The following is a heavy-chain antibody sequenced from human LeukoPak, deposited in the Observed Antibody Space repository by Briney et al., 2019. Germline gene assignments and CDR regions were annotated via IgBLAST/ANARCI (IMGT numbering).Heavy chain of an antibody. Sequence: GGSLRLSCAASGFTFSSYAMSWVRQAPGKGLEWVSAISGSGGSTYYADSVKGRFTISRDNSKNTLYLQMNSLRAEDTAVYYCAKDLGGWGYYDSSGPRDFVDYWGQGTLVTVSS. J-gene: IGHJ4*02. V-gene: IGHV3-23*01. CDR1: GFTFSSYA. CDR2: ISGSGGST. D-gene: IGHD3-22*01. CDR3: AKDLGGWGYYDSSGPRDFVDY.